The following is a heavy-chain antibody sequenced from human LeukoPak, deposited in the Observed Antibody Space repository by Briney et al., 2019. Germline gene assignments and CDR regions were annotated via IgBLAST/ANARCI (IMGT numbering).Heavy chain of an antibody. Sequence: SETLSLTCAVYGGSFSGYYWSWIRQPPGKGLEWIWEINHSGSTNYNPSLKSRVTISVDTSKNQFSLKLSSVTAADTAVYYCAICPSYYYYMDVWGKGTTVTVSS. D-gene: IGHD3-10*02. V-gene: IGHV4-34*01. J-gene: IGHJ6*03. CDR3: AICPSYYYYMDV. CDR2: INHSGST. CDR1: GGSFSGYY.